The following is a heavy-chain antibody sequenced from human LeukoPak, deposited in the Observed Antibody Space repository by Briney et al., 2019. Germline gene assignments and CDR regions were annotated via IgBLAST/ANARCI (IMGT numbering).Heavy chain of an antibody. Sequence: PGGSLRLSCAASGFTFSSYSMNWVRQAPGKGLEWVSTINNSGGRTYYADSVKGRFTISRDNSRNTLYLQMNTLSIEDTAVYYCARSVVVIPQFDYWGQGILVTVSS. D-gene: IGHD2-21*01. CDR2: INNSGGRT. V-gene: IGHV3-23*01. CDR1: GFTFSSYS. J-gene: IGHJ4*02. CDR3: ARSVVVIPQFDY.